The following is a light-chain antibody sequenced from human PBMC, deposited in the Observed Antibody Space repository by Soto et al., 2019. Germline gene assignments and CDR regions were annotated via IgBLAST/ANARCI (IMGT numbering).Light chain of an antibody. CDR2: TSN. J-gene: IGLJ1*01. V-gene: IGLV1-44*01. Sequence: QSVLTQPPSASGTPGQRVTISCSGSSSNIGSNSVNWYQQLPGSAPRFLISTSNHRPSGIPDRFSASKSGTSASLAISGLQSEDEGDYYCAAWDDSLNVFYVFGTGTKV. CDR3: AAWDDSLNVFYV. CDR1: SSNIGSNS.